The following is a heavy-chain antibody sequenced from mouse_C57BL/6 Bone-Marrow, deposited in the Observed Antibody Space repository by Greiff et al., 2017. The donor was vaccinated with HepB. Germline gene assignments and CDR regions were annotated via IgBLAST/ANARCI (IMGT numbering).Heavy chain of an antibody. D-gene: IGHD2-12*01. CDR2: INPYNGGT. CDR3: ARDDEGAFDY. Sequence: VQLQQSGPVLVKPGASVKMSCKASGYTFTDYYMNWVKQSHGKSLEWIGVINPYNGGTSYNQKFKGKATLTVDKSSSTAYMELNSLTSEDSAVYYCARDDEGAFDYWGPGTTLTVSS. J-gene: IGHJ2*01. V-gene: IGHV1-19*01. CDR1: GYTFTDYY.